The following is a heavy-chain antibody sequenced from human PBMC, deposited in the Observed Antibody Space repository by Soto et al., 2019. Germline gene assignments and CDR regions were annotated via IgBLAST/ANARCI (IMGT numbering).Heavy chain of an antibody. CDR3: ARETGYTFGSLNY. J-gene: IGHJ4*02. V-gene: IGHV1-3*01. CDR1: GYTFTDYA. CDR2: MNAGVGNT. D-gene: IGHD5-18*01. Sequence: HVELVQSGADVKKPGASVTISCKDSGYTFTDYALHWVRQAPGQRLEWMGWMNAGVGNTLYSQKFQGRITITRDTSASTAYMELNSLKSEDTAIYYCARETGYTFGSLNYWGPGTLVTVSS.